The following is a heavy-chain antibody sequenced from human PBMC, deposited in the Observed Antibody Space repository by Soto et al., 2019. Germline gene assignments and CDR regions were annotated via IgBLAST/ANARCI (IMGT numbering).Heavy chain of an antibody. CDR2: IYYSGST. V-gene: IGHV4-59*01. CDR3: ARGPGGPDGPGDY. D-gene: IGHD2-15*01. CDR1: GGSIRSYY. J-gene: IGHJ4*02. Sequence: SETLSLTCTVSGGSIRSYYWSWIRQPPGKGLEWIGYIYYSGSTNYNPSLKSRVTISVDTSKNQFSLKLSSVTAADTAVYYCARGPGGPDGPGDYWGQGTLVTVSS.